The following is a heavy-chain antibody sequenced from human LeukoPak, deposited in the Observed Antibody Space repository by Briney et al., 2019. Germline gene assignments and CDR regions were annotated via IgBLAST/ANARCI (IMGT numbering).Heavy chain of an antibody. D-gene: IGHD2-2*01. Sequence: ASVKVSCKASGYTFTDYYMHWVRQAPGQGIEWMGWINPNSGGINYAQKFQGRVTMTRDTSISTAYMELSRLRSDDTAVYYCANEVLGYCSSTSCAPGYWGQGTLVTVSS. CDR3: ANEVLGYCSSTSCAPGY. CDR2: INPNSGGI. CDR1: GYTFTDYY. V-gene: IGHV1-2*02. J-gene: IGHJ4*02.